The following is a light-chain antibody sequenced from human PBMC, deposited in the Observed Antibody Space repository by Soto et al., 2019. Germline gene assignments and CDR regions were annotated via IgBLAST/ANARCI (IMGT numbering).Light chain of an antibody. CDR2: LNSDGSH. CDR3: QTWATGIRV. CDR1: SGHSSYA. V-gene: IGLV4-69*01. Sequence: QSVLTQSPSASASLGASVKLTCTLSSGHSSYAIAWHQQQPEKGPRYLMKLNSDGSHSKGDGIPDRFSGSSSGAERYLTISSLQSEDEADYYCQTWATGIRVFGTGTKVTVL. J-gene: IGLJ1*01.